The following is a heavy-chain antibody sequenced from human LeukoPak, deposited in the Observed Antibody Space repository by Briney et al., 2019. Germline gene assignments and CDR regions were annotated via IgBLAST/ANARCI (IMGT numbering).Heavy chain of an antibody. CDR1: GGSIKGYH. Sequence: KPSETLSPTCTVSGGSIKGYHWSWIRQPPGKGLEWIGYIYSNEATEYKPSLNSRVTISADTSKNQFSLKLTSVTAADTAIYYCARRNDFHIWGQGTMVTVSS. CDR3: ARRNDFHI. J-gene: IGHJ3*02. V-gene: IGHV4-4*08. CDR2: IYSNEAT.